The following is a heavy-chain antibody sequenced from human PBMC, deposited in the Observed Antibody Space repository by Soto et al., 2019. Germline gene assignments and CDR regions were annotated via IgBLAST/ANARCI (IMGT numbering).Heavy chain of an antibody. CDR1: GGSVNSGNYY. CDR3: ARVERGTATTVVDAFDI. Sequence: QVQLQQWGAGLLKPSETLSLTCAVFGGSVNSGNYYWSWIRQPPGKGLEWIGEMSHSGGTQFNTALKSRVTISVDTSKNQFSLKMSSVTAADTALYYCARVERGTATTVVDAFDIWGPGTMVTVSS. D-gene: IGHD1-1*01. V-gene: IGHV4-34*01. J-gene: IGHJ3*02. CDR2: MSHSGGT.